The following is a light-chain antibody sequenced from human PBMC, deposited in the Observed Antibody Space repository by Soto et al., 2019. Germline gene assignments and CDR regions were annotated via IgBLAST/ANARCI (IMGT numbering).Light chain of an antibody. Sequence: EVVLTQSPGTLSLSPGERATLSCRASQSVADSYLAWYQQKPGRAPRLLFYAATRRATGIPDRFSGSGSVTAFTLTISTLEPVDFAVYYCHQFGSSPEPFGQGTKVE. J-gene: IGKJ1*01. CDR1: QSVADSY. CDR3: HQFGSSPEP. V-gene: IGKV3-20*01. CDR2: AAT.